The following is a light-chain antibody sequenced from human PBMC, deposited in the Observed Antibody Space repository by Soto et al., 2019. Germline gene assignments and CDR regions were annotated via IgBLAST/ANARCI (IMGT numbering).Light chain of an antibody. CDR2: GNT. J-gene: IGLJ2*01. CDR3: QSYESSLSGWI. CDR1: SSNIGAGYD. V-gene: IGLV1-40*01. Sequence: QSVLTQPPSMSGAPGQGVTISCTGSSSNIGAGYDVHWYQQVPGTAPKLLIYGNTNRPSGVPDRFSASKSGTSASLAISGLQAEDEADYYCQSYESSLSGWIFGGGTKVIVL.